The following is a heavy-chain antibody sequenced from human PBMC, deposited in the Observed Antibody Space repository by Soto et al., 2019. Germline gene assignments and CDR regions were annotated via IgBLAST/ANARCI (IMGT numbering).Heavy chain of an antibody. CDR3: ARGGVFFFAAPTNPFDY. J-gene: IGHJ4*02. V-gene: IGHV1-8*01. CDR2: MNPNSGNT. D-gene: IGHD3-10*01. CDR1: GYTFTSYD. Sequence: QVQLVQSGAEVKKPGASVKVSCKASGYTFTSYDINWVRQATGQGLEWMGWMNPNSGNTGYAQKFQGRVTMTRNTSISTPDMEMSSLRSEDTAVYYCARGGVFFFAAPTNPFDYWGQGTLVTVSS.